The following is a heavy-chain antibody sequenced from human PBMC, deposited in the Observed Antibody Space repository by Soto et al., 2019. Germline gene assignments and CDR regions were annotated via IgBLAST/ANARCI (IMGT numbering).Heavy chain of an antibody. Sequence: SETLSLTCTVSGGSISSYYWSWIRRPPGKGLEWIGYIYYSGSTNYNPSLKSRVTISVDTSKNQFSLKLSSVTAADTAVYYCAREDGSGSEDYYYYYMDVWGKGTTVTVSS. CDR1: GGSISSYY. J-gene: IGHJ6*03. CDR3: AREDGSGSEDYYYYYMDV. V-gene: IGHV4-59*01. D-gene: IGHD3-10*01. CDR2: IYYSGST.